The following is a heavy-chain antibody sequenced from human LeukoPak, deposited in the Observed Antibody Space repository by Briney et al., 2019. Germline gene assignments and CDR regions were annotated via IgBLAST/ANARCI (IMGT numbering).Heavy chain of an antibody. D-gene: IGHD5-12*01. J-gene: IGHJ4*02. CDR3: AKGAFDYIEIAYFDY. Sequence: GGSLRLSCVASGFSFNNYAMNWVRQAPGKGLEWVSLIIGSSGTTFYADSVKGRFTISRDKSKSTLYLQMNSLRAEDTAVYYCAKGAFDYIEIAYFDYWGQGSLVTVSS. V-gene: IGHV3-23*01. CDR1: GFSFNNYA. CDR2: IIGSSGTT.